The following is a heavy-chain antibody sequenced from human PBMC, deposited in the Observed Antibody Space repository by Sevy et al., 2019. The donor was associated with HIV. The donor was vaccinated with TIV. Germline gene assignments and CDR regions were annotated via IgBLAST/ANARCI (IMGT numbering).Heavy chain of an antibody. D-gene: IGHD2-15*01. CDR1: GFTFSTYT. CDR3: AKGDRTFYGMDV. J-gene: IGHJ6*02. CDR2: ISGSGGST. V-gene: IGHV3-23*01. Sequence: GGSLRLSCVASGFTFSTYTMNWVRQGPGKGLEWVSAISGSGGSTYFADSVKGRFTISRDKSKNTLYLQMNSLTAEDTAVYYCAKGDRTFYGMDVWGLGTTVTVSS.